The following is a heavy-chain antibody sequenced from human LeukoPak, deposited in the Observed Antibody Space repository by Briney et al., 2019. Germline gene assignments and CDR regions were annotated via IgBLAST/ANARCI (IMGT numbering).Heavy chain of an antibody. J-gene: IGHJ4*02. D-gene: IGHD6-13*01. V-gene: IGHV4-59*01. CDR2: ISDTGST. CDR1: GCTISRYY. Sequence: SETLSLTCTGSGCTISRYYWHWIRQPPGKGLEWIGYISDTGSTNYNPSLKSRVTISLDTSKNQFSLKLSSVTAADTAVYYCARGYSSSWNYFDYWGQRTLVTVSS. CDR3: ARGYSSSWNYFDY.